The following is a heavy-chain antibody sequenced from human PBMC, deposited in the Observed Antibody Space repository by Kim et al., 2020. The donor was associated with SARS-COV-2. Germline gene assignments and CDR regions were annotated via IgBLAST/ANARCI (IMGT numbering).Heavy chain of an antibody. CDR2: IWYDGSNK. J-gene: IGHJ4*02. D-gene: IGHD3-10*01. CDR3: AKDMGFGGNSDSVY. V-gene: IGHV3-33*06. Sequence: GGSLRLSCAASGFTFSSYGMHWVRQAPGKGLEWVAVIWYDGSNKYYADSVKGRFTISRDNSKNTLYLQMNSLRAEDTAVYYCAKDMGFGGNSDSVYWGQGTLVTVSS. CDR1: GFTFSSYG.